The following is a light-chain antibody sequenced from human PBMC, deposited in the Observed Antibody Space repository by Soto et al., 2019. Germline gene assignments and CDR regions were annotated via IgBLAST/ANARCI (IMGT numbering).Light chain of an antibody. J-gene: IGKJ5*01. CDR1: QSVSSY. CDR2: DAS. Sequence: EIVLTQSPATLSLSPGERATLSCRASQSVSSYLAWYQQKPGQAPRLPIYDASNRATGIPARFSGSGSGTDFTLTISSLEPEDFAVYYCQQRSNWPPITFGQGTRLAIK. V-gene: IGKV3-11*01. CDR3: QQRSNWPPIT.